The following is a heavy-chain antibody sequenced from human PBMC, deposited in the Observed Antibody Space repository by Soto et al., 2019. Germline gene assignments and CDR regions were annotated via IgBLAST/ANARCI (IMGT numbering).Heavy chain of an antibody. CDR2: LYYSGST. V-gene: IGHV4-59*12. Sequence: PSETLSLTCTVSGGSIGSYYWSWLRQPPGKGLEWIGCLYYSGSTNYNPSLKSRVTISVDTSKNQFSLNLSSVTAADTAVYFCVRGVLSWGQGTLVTVSS. J-gene: IGHJ1*01. CDR1: GGSIGSYY. D-gene: IGHD3-10*01. CDR3: VRGVLS.